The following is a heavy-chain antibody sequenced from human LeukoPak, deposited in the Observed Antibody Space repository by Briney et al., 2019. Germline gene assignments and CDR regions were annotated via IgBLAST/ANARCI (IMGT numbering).Heavy chain of an antibody. D-gene: IGHD3-10*01. J-gene: IGHJ4*02. CDR2: ISSSSSYI. CDR1: GFTFSSYS. CDR3: ARETSYGSGSHDY. V-gene: IGHV3-21*01. Sequence: KPGGSLRLSCAASGFTFSSYSMNWVRQAPGKGLEWVSSISSSSSYIYYADSVKGRFTISRDSAKSSLYLQMNSLRAEDTAVYYCARETSYGSGSHDYWGQGTLVTVSS.